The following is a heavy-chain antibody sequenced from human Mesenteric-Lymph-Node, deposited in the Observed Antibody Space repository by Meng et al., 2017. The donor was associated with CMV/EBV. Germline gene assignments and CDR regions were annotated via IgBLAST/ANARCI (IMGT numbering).Heavy chain of an antibody. Sequence: SETLSLTCSVSGGSVSSGTYYWSWIRQPPGKGLEWIGYISYSGSINYNPSLRSRATISVDTSKNQFSLKLSSVTAADTAVYYCARVARYYDSTGYYYIVDYWGQGTLVTVSS. CDR2: ISYSGSI. CDR1: GGSVSSGTYY. J-gene: IGHJ4*02. D-gene: IGHD3-22*01. V-gene: IGHV4-61*01. CDR3: ARVARYYDSTGYYYIVDY.